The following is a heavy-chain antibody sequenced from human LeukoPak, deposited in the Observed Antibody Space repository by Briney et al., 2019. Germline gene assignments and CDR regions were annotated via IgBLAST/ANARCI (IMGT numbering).Heavy chain of an antibody. V-gene: IGHV3-48*03. J-gene: IGHJ4*02. CDR2: ISSRGSTI. CDR3: AGSGYDIIFDY. D-gene: IGHD5-12*01. CDR1: GFTFSSYQ. Sequence: GGSLRLSCAASGFTFSSYQMNWVRQAPGKGLEWVSYISSRGSTIYYADSVKGRFTISRDNAKNSLYLQMNSLRAEDTAVYYCAGSGYDIIFDYWGQGTLVTVSS.